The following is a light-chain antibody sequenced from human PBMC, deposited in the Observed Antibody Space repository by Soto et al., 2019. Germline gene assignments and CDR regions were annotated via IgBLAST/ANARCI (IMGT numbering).Light chain of an antibody. CDR2: DIN. CDR1: SSDVGNYIF. Sequence: QSVLTQPSSVSGPPGQSITISCTGTSSDVGNYIFVSWYRHHPGKAPKLMIYDINNRPSGVSNRFSGSKSGNTASLTISGLQAEDEADSYCVSYTTSASYVFGTGTKVTVL. V-gene: IGLV2-14*01. J-gene: IGLJ1*01. CDR3: VSYTTSASYV.